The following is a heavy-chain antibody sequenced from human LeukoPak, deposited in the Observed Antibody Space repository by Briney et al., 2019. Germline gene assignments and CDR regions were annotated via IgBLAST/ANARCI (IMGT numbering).Heavy chain of an antibody. Sequence: PGGSLRLSCAASGFTFSSYTMNWVRQAPGKGLEWVSSISSSSSNIYYADSVKGRFTISRDNAKNSVYLQMNSLRAEDTAVYYCARGRPIDYWGQGTLVTVSS. CDR1: GFTFSSYT. D-gene: IGHD1-1*01. V-gene: IGHV3-21*01. CDR3: ARGRPIDY. CDR2: ISSSSSNI. J-gene: IGHJ4*02.